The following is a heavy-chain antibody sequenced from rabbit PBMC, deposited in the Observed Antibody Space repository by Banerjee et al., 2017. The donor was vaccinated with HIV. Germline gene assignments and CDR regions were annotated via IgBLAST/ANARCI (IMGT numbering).Heavy chain of an antibody. CDR2: INTSSGNT. V-gene: IGHV1S45*01. J-gene: IGHJ4*01. CDR1: GFSFSDKYV. CDR3: ARDLAGAIGWNFNL. D-gene: IGHD4-1*01. Sequence: QEQLEESGGDLVKPGRSLTLTCTASGFSFSDKYVMCWVRQAPGKGLEWIACINTSSGNTVYASWAKGRFTISKTSSTTVTLQMTSLTAADTATYFCARDLAGAIGWNFNLWGQGTLVTVS.